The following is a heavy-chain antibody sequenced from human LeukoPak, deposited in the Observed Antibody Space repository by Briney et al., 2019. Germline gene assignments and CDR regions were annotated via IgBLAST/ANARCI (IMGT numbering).Heavy chain of an antibody. V-gene: IGHV3-23*01. CDR1: GITLSNYG. J-gene: IGHJ4*02. Sequence: GGSLRLSCAVSGITLSNYGMSWVRQAPGKGLEWVAGISGSGGGTYYADSVKGRFTISRDNPKNPLYLQMNSLRAEGTAVYFCAKRGVVIRVILVGFHKEAYYFDSWGQGALVTVSS. CDR2: ISGSGGGT. CDR3: AKRGVVIRVILVGFHKEAYYFDS. D-gene: IGHD3-22*01.